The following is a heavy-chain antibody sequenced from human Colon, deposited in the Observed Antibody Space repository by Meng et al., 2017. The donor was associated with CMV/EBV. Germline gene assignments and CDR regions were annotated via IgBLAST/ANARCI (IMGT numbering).Heavy chain of an antibody. D-gene: IGHD2-8*01. V-gene: IGHV3-23*01. CDR2: TSNSGGST. CDR1: GFTFSSYA. CDR3: AKETILYHRGWFDP. Sequence: GGSLRLSCAASGFTFSSYAMSWVRQAPGKGLEWVSGTSNSGGSTYYADSVKGRFTISRDNSKNTLYLQMNGLRAEDTAVYYRAKETILYHRGWFDPWGQGTLVTVSS. J-gene: IGHJ5*02.